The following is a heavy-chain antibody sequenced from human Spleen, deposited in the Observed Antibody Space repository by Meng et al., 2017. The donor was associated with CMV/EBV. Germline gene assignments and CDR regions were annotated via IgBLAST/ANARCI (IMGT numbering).Heavy chain of an antibody. Sequence: GGSLRLSCAASEFSFSDYAMHWVRQAPGKGLEWVSGISWNSGSIGYADSVKGRFTISRDNAKNSLYLQMNSLRAEDTALYYCAKEDYWGQGTLVTVSS. CDR1: EFSFSDYA. J-gene: IGHJ4*02. V-gene: IGHV3-9*01. CDR2: ISWNSGSI. CDR3: AKEDY.